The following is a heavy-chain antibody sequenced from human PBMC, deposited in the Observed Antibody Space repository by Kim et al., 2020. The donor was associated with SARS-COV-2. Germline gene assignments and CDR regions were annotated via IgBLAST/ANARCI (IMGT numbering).Heavy chain of an antibody. J-gene: IGHJ4*02. CDR2: INNANGDT. CDR1: GYPFISYN. V-gene: IGHV1-3*04. D-gene: IGHD3-10*01. Sequence: ASVKVSCKASGYPFISYNIYWVRQAPGQRPEWMGWINNANGDTRYSQKFQGRVSFTRETFASTAYMELYTLRSEDTAFYFCTRVRGLLMDTWGQGTLITIS. CDR3: TRVRGLLMDT.